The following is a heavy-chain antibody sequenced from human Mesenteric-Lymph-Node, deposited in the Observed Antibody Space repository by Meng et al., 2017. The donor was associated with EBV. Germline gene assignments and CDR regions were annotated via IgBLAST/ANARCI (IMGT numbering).Heavy chain of an antibody. J-gene: IGHJ4*02. D-gene: IGHD1-26*01. CDR1: GGSSVSGGYS. CDR3: ARSAGGDYFDY. V-gene: IGHV4-30-2*01. CDR2: IYHSGTT. Sequence: VQLKESGLGLVGPCQHPCRTCAVFGGSSVSGGYSWSWIRQAPGKGLEWIGVIYHSGTTYLNPSLSSRVNLSVDTSKNQFSLNLRSVSAAETAIYYCARSAGGDYFDYWGQGTLVTASS.